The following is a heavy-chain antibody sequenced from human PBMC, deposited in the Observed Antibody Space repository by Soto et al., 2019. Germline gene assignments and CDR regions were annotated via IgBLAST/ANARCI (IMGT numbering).Heavy chain of an antibody. CDR3: TTDLDFWSGYYYYYGMDV. CDR1: GFTFSNAW. J-gene: IGHJ6*02. CDR2: IKSKTDGGTT. Sequence: KPGGSLRLSCAASGFTFSNAWMNWVRQAPGKGLEWVGRIKSKTDGGTTDYAAPVKGRFTISRDDSKNTLYLQMNSLKTEDTAVYYCTTDLDFWSGYYYYYGMDVWGQGTTVTVSS. V-gene: IGHV3-15*07. D-gene: IGHD3-3*01.